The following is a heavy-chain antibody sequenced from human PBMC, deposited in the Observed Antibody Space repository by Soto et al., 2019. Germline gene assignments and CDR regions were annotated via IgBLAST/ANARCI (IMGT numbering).Heavy chain of an antibody. CDR2: IVVGSGNT. J-gene: IGHJ6*02. CDR1: GFTFTSSA. CDR3: AAGATTVTHYGMDV. D-gene: IGHD4-17*01. V-gene: IGHV1-58*01. Sequence: SLKVSCKASGFTFTSSAVQWVLQARGQRLEWIGWIVVGSGNTNYAQKFQERVTITRDMSTSTAYMELSSLRSEDTAVYYCAAGATTVTHYGMDVWGQGXTVTVSS.